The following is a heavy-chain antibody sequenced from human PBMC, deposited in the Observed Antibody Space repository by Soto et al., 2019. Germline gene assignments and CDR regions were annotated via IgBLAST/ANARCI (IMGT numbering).Heavy chain of an antibody. CDR2: LLRSGSTT. CDR3: AKDAVSGDGIWLLDS. J-gene: IGHJ4*02. V-gene: IGHV3-23*01. CDR1: GFTFTNYA. D-gene: IGHD4-17*01. Sequence: VGSLRLSCAASGFTFTNYAMTWARQAPGKGLEWVSSLLRSGSTTYYADSVKGRFTISSDISANSLYLQMDSLRAEDTTVYYCAKDAVSGDGIWLLDSWGQGTVVTVSS.